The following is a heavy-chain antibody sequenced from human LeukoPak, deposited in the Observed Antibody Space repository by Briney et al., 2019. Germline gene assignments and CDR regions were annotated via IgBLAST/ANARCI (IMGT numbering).Heavy chain of an antibody. D-gene: IGHD1-26*01. CDR2: IYFSGST. CDR3: ARHDSYSGSCLDY. CDR1: GGSISSGDYY. V-gene: IGHV4-30-4*01. Sequence: PSQTLSLTCTVSGGSISSGDYYWSWIRQPPGKGLEWIGYIYFSGSTNYNPSLKSRVAISVDTSKNQFSLSLTSVTAADTAVYHCARHDSYSGSCLDYWGQGTLVTVSS. J-gene: IGHJ4*02.